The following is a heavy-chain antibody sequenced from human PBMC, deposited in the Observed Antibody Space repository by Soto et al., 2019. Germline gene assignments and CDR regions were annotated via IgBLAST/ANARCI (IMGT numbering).Heavy chain of an antibody. CDR1: GFTFSDYY. Sequence: QVQLVESGGGLVKPGGSLRLSCAASGFTFSDYYMTWIRQAPGKGLEWVSYISSSGGIIYYVDSVKGRFTISRHNAKNSLYLQMNGLRAEDTAVYYCARTMFYWFDPWGQGTLVTVSS. CDR3: ARTMFYWFDP. D-gene: IGHD3-10*02. CDR2: ISSSGGII. V-gene: IGHV3-11*01. J-gene: IGHJ5*02.